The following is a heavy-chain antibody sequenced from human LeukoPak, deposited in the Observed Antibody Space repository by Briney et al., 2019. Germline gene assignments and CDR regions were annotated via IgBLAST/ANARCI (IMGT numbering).Heavy chain of an antibody. CDR1: GFTFRNYW. Sequence: GGSLRLSCEASGFTFRNYWMSWVRQAPGKGLEWVAVIWYDGSNKHYADSVKGRFTISRDNSKNTMSLQMNSLRAEDTAIYYCARDEGRFLEWFADYWGQGTLVTVSS. CDR2: IWYDGSNK. CDR3: ARDEGRFLEWFADY. V-gene: IGHV3-33*08. J-gene: IGHJ4*02. D-gene: IGHD3-3*01.